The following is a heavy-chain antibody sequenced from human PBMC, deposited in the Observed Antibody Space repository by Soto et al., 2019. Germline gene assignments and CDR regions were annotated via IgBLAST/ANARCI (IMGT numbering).Heavy chain of an antibody. J-gene: IGHJ4*02. CDR2: IYSGGST. CDR3: ARDLSGYSYGYGY. CDR1: GFTVSSNY. V-gene: IGHV3-53*01. D-gene: IGHD5-18*01. Sequence: SGGSLRLSGAASGFTVSSNYMSWVRQAPGKGLEWVSVIYSGGSTYYADSVKGRFTISRDNSKNTLYLQMNSLRAAETAVYYCARDLSGYSYGYGYWRQGTPVTVSS.